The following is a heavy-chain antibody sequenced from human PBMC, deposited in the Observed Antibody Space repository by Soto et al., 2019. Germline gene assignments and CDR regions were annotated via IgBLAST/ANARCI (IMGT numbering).Heavy chain of an antibody. J-gene: IGHJ4*02. CDR1: GFTFSNYA. Sequence: EVQLLESGGGLVQPGGSLRLSCAASGFTFSNYAMTWVRQAPGRGLEWVSVITGGGDTAYYADSVKGRFTISRDNSKTTLYLQMNSLRAEDTALYYCAKRDRSNWSYFDYWGQGTLVTVSS. CDR3: AKRDRSNWSYFDY. CDR2: ITGGGDTA. V-gene: IGHV3-23*01. D-gene: IGHD1-20*01.